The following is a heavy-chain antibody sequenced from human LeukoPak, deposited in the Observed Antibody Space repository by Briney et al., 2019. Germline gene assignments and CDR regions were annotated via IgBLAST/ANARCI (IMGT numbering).Heavy chain of an antibody. CDR2: IWYDGSNK. J-gene: IGHJ4*02. D-gene: IGHD3-10*01. V-gene: IGHV3-33*01. CDR3: ARDARDITMVPDYYFDY. Sequence: GGSLRLSCAASGFTFSSYGMHWVHQAPGKGLEWVAVIWYDGSNKYYADSVKGRFTISRDNSKNTLYLQMNSLRAEDTAVYYCARDARDITMVPDYYFDYWGQGTLVTVSS. CDR1: GFTFSSYG.